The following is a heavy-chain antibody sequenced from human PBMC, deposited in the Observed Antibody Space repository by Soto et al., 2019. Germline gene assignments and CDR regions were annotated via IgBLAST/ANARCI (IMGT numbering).Heavy chain of an antibody. CDR2: MNDDGTEK. CDR3: ARDVIGGFFGL. Sequence: EVHLVDSGGGLGQPGGSLRLSCAASGFTFTDHWMAWVRQAPGSGLEWVANMNDDGTEKYYVNSVKGRFTLSRDNAKNSLYLQMNSLRGEDTAVYYCARDVIGGFFGLWGRGALISVSS. J-gene: IGHJ2*01. CDR1: GFTFTDHW. V-gene: IGHV3-7*03.